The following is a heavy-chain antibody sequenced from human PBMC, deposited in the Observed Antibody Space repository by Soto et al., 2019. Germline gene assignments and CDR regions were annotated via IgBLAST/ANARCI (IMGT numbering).Heavy chain of an antibody. CDR2: IYYSGST. CDR1: GGSISSYY. CDR3: ARADTGIDY. J-gene: IGHJ4*02. Sequence: SETLSLTCTVSGGSISSYYWSWIRQPPGKGLDWIGYIYYSGSTNYNPSLKSRVTISVDTSKNQFSLKLSPVTAADTAVYYCARADTGIDYWGQGTLVTVSS. V-gene: IGHV4-59*01.